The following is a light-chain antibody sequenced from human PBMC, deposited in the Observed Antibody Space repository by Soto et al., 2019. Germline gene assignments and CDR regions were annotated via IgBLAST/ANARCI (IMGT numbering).Light chain of an antibody. CDR1: QSISSY. CDR3: QQSSSFTLT. V-gene: IGKV1-39*01. J-gene: IGKJ4*01. CDR2: AAS. Sequence: DIQMTQSPSSLSASVGDRVTITCRASQSISSYLNWYQQRPGKAPQLLIYAASSLQSGVPSRFSGCGSGTDFTLTISSLQSEAFATYFCQQSSSFTLTFGAHTQVEI.